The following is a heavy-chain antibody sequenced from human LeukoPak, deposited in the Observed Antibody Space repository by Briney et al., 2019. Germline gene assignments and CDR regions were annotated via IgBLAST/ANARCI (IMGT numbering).Heavy chain of an antibody. CDR2: IIPIFGTA. CDR1: GGTFSSYA. D-gene: IGHD2-2*02. CDR3: RGYCSSTSCYTPRAIDY. V-gene: IGHV1-69*13. J-gene: IGHJ4*02. Sequence: SVKVSCKASGGTFSSYAISWVRQAPGQGLGWMGGIIPIFGTANYAQKFQGRVTITADESTSTAYMELSSLRSEDTAVYYCRGYCSSTSCYTPRAIDYWGQGTLVTVSS.